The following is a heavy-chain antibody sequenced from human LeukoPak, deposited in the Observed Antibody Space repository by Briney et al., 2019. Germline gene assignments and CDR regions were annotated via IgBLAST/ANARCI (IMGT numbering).Heavy chain of an antibody. D-gene: IGHD2-2*01. J-gene: IGHJ3*01. V-gene: IGHV3-64*01. Sequence: GGSLRLSCVASGFTFSNYAMHWVRQAPGKGLEYVSAISSNGGSTYYANSVKGRFTISRDNSKNTLYLQMGSLRAEDMAVYYCARDWTSDNWGQGTMATVSS. CDR3: ARDWTSDN. CDR2: ISSNGGST. CDR1: GFTFSNYA.